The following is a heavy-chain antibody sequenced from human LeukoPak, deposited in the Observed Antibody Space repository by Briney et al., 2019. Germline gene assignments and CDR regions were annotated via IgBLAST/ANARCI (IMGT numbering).Heavy chain of an antibody. CDR2: INPNNGDS. J-gene: IGHJ4*02. Sequence: GASVKVSCKASGYTFTNYHINWVRQATGQGLEWMGWINPNNGDSGFAQKFQGRVTITRDTAMTTAYMELSSLTSEDTAIYFCARTTSFTASGYDYWGREPWSPSPQ. CDR3: ARTTSFTASGYDY. CDR1: GYTFTNYH. V-gene: IGHV1-8*03. D-gene: IGHD6-25*01.